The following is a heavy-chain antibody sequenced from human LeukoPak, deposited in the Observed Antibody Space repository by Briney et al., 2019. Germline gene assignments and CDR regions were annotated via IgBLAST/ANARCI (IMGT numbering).Heavy chain of an antibody. V-gene: IGHV3-23*01. J-gene: IGHJ3*02. CDR1: GCTFSSYA. CDR2: MSGSGGST. Sequence: PGGSLRLSCAGSGCTFSSYAMSWVREAPGQGLGGVAAMSGSGGSTYYADSVKGRFTISRDNSKNTLYLQMNSLSAEDTAVYYCAKDYELGDSSGWPGNAFDIWGQGTMVTVSS. D-gene: IGHD6-19*01. CDR3: AKDYELGDSSGWPGNAFDI.